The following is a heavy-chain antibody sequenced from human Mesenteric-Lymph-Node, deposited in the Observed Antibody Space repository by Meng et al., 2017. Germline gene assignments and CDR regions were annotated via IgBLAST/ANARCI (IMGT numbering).Heavy chain of an antibody. J-gene: IGHJ4*02. D-gene: IGHD6-19*01. V-gene: IGHV4-31*02. CDR3: ARVSSGWDYFDY. CDR2: IYYSGST. Sequence: QVQLQESGPGLVKPSQNLSLTCTVSGGPVSSGGYYWTWIRQHPGKGLEWFGHIYYSGSTFYNPSLKRRVIISIDTSKNQFSLNLRSVTAADTAVYYCARVSSGWDYFDYWGQGTLVTVSS. CDR1: GGPVSSGGYY.